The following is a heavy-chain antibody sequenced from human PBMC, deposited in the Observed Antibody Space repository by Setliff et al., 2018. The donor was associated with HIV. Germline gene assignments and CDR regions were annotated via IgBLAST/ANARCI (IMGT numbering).Heavy chain of an antibody. CDR1: GFTFHSYG. Sequence: GGSLRLSCAASGFTFHSYGMHWVRQALGKGLEWVAVIWYDGRNKYYADSVKGRFTISRDNSKNTLYLQINSLRAEDTAVYYCARDRDTTIWYFDLWGRGTLVTVSS. D-gene: IGHD5-12*01. CDR2: IWYDGRNK. CDR3: ARDRDTTIWYFDL. V-gene: IGHV3-33*01. J-gene: IGHJ2*01.